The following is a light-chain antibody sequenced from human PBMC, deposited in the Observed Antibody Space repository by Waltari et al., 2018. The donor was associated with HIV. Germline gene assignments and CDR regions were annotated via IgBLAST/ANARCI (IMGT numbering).Light chain of an antibody. V-gene: IGLV2-14*01. Sequence: QSALTQPASVSGSLGQSITISCTGTSSDVGGYNYVSCYQHHPGQAPKLMIYEVTNRPSGVSNRFSGSKSGNTASLTISGLQAEDESDYYCTSYTSSSTLVVFGGGTNLTVL. CDR2: EVT. J-gene: IGLJ2*01. CDR3: TSYTSSSTLVV. CDR1: SSDVGGYNY.